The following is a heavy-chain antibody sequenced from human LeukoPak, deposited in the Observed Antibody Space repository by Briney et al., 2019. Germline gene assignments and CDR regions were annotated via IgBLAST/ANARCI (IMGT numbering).Heavy chain of an antibody. Sequence: AAAVKVSCKASGYNFTSYYMHWVRQAPGQGLEWMGIINFCGGTPSYAQKFQGRVTVTRDTSTSTVYMEQSSLRSEDTAVYYCARDLVVVTGLRTRGSFDIWGQGTMVTVSS. D-gene: IGHD2-21*02. J-gene: IGHJ3*02. CDR2: INFCGGTP. CDR1: GYNFTSYY. V-gene: IGHV1-46*01. CDR3: ARDLVVVTGLRTRGSFDI.